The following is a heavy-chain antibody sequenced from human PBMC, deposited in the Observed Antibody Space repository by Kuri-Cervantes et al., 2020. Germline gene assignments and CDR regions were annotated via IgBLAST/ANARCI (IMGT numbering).Heavy chain of an antibody. CDR1: GFTFSSYA. Sequence: GESLKISCAASGFTFSSYAMHWVRQAPGKGLEWVAVISYDGSNKYYADSVKGRFTISRDNSKNTLYLQMNSLRAEDTAVYHCARDGGWLQSQYYFDYWGQGTLVTVSS. D-gene: IGHD5-24*01. J-gene: IGHJ4*02. CDR2: ISYDGSNK. V-gene: IGHV3-30-3*01. CDR3: ARDGGWLQSQYYFDY.